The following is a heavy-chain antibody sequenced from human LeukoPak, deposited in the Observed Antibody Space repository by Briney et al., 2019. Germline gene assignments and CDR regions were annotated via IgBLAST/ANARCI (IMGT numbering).Heavy chain of an antibody. D-gene: IGHD2-2*01. CDR2: INHSGST. J-gene: IGHJ5*02. CDR3: ARGQDIVVVPAARGFDP. V-gene: IGHV4-34*01. CDR1: GGSFSGYY. Sequence: SETLSLTCAVYGGSFSGYYWSWIRQPPGKGLEWIGEINHSGSTNYITSLTSRATISLATSKNQYSLKLISVTAADTAVYYCARGQDIVVVPAARGFDPWGQGTLVTVAS.